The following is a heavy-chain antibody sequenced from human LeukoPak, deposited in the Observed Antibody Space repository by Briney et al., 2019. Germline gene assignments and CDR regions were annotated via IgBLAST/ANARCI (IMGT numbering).Heavy chain of an antibody. CDR3: SRSSVSSDDY. D-gene: IGHD6-6*01. CDR2: SRNKANSYTT. J-gene: IGHJ4*02. V-gene: IGHV3-72*01. Sequence: QAGGSLRLSCAASGFTFSDHYMDWVRQAPGKGLEWLGRSRNKANSYTTEYAASVKATFTISRDDSKNSLYPQMNSLKTEDTAVYYCSRSSVSSDDYWGQGTLVTVSS. CDR1: GFTFSDHY.